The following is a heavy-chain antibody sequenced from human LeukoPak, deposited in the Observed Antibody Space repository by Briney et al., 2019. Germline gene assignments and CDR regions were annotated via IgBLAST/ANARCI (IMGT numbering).Heavy chain of an antibody. Sequence: SETLSLTCTVSGGSISSGSYYWSWIRQPAGKGLEWIGRIYTSGSTNYNPSLKSRVTISVDTSKNQFSLKLSSVTAADTAVYYCARVRGNYYDSSGLPDYWGQGTLVTVSS. CDR2: IYTSGST. CDR1: GGSISSGSYY. J-gene: IGHJ4*02. CDR3: ARVRGNYYDSSGLPDY. D-gene: IGHD3-22*01. V-gene: IGHV4-61*02.